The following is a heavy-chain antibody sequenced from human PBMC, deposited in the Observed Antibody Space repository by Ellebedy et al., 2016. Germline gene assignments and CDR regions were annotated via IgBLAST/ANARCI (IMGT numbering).Heavy chain of an antibody. CDR3: ARHTMDWSDFDYFDY. D-gene: IGHD1-1*01. J-gene: IGHJ4*02. Sequence: SETLSLTCTVSGGSISSYYWSWIRQPPGKGLEWIGYIYYSGSNNYNLSLMSRVTISVDTSKNQFTLKLSSVTAADTAVFYCARHTMDWSDFDYFDYWGQGTLVTVSS. CDR2: IYYSGSN. CDR1: GGSISSYY. V-gene: IGHV4-59*08.